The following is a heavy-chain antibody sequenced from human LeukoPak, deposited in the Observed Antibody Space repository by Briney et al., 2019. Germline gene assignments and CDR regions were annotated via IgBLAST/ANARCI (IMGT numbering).Heavy chain of an antibody. J-gene: IGHJ4*02. V-gene: IGHV3-48*04. CDR2: ISSSSSSI. Sequence: GGSLRLSCAASGFTFSSYSLNWVRQAPGKGLEWVSNISSSSSSIYYADSVKGRFTISRDNAKNSLYLQMNSLRAEDTAVYLCARDGSTIPAAFFDYSGQGTLVTASS. D-gene: IGHD6-13*01. CDR3: ARDGSTIPAAFFDY. CDR1: GFTFSSYS.